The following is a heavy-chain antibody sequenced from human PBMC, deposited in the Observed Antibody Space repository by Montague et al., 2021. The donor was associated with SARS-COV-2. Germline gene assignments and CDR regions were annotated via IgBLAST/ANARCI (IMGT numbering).Heavy chain of an antibody. D-gene: IGHD3-10*01. CDR1: GFSLSTSGMC. Sequence: PALAKPTQTLTLTCTFSGFSLSTSGMCVSWIRQPPGKALEWLARIDWDDDKYYSTSLKTRLTISKDTSKNQVVLTMTNMDPVDTATYYCARIVGVLLWFGESDYGMDVWGQGTTVTVSS. CDR3: ARIVGVLLWFGESDYGMDV. V-gene: IGHV2-70*11. CDR2: IDWDDDK. J-gene: IGHJ6*02.